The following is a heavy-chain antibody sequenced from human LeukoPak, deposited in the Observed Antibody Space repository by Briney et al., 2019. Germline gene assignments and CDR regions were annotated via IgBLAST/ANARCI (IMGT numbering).Heavy chain of an antibody. V-gene: IGHV1-3*01. D-gene: IGHD3-22*01. J-gene: IGHJ3*02. CDR1: GYTFTSYA. CDR3: ARVPGTYYYDSSYAFDI. Sequence: ASVKVSCKASGYTFTSYAMHWVRQAPGQRLEWMGWINAGNGNTKYSQKFQGRVTITRDTSASTAYMELSSLRSEDTAVYYCARVPGTYYYDSSYAFDIWGQGTMVTVSS. CDR2: INAGNGNT.